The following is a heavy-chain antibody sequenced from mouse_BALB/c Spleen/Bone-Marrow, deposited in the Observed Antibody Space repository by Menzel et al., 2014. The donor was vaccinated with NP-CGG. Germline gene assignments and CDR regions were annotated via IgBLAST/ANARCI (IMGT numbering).Heavy chain of an antibody. V-gene: IGHV1-14*01. CDR2: INPYNDGT. CDR3: AREGGLRRGDYYTMDY. CDR1: GYTFXGYV. D-gene: IGHD2-4*01. J-gene: IGHJ4*01. Sequence: EVNLVESGPELVKPGASVKMSCKASGYTFXGYVMHWVKQKPGQGLEWIGYINPYNDGTKYNEKFKGKATLTSDKSSSTAYMELSSLTSEDSAVYYCAREGGLRRGDYYTMDYWGQGTSVTVSS.